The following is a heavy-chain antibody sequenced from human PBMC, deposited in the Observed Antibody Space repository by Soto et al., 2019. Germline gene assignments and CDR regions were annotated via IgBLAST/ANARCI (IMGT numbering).Heavy chain of an antibody. Sequence: QVQLVQSGAEVKKPGASVKVSCKASGYTFTSYGISWVRQAPGQGLEWMGWISAYNGNTNYAQKLQGRDTMTTDTSTSTAYMELRSLRSDDTAVYYCARVLAAAGTGSGWFDPWGQGTLVTVSS. J-gene: IGHJ5*02. CDR1: GYTFTSYG. D-gene: IGHD6-13*01. V-gene: IGHV1-18*01. CDR2: ISAYNGNT. CDR3: ARVLAAAGTGSGWFDP.